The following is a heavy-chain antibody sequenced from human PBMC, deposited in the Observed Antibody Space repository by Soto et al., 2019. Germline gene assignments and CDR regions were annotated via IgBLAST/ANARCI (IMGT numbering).Heavy chain of an antibody. J-gene: IGHJ4*02. D-gene: IGHD6-13*01. CDR2: IYFSGST. V-gene: IGHV4-39*01. Sequence: SETLSLTCIVSGDSINSTSYYWGWTRQPPGQGLEWIASIYFSGSTYNNPSLKSRLTVSVDTSKSQFSLKLSSVTAADTALYYCARQRIVAAGTFVDYWGQGSLVTVSS. CDR1: GDSINSTSYY. CDR3: ARQRIVAAGTFVDY.